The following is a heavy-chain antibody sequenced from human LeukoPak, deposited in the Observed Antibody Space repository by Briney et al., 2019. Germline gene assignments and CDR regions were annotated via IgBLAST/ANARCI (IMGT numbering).Heavy chain of an antibody. D-gene: IGHD2-21*02. Sequence: GVPLRLSCTASVYTFSSYRMHWVRQSPGKALVWVSRINSDGSRTTYADSVKGRFTISRDNAKNTLYLQMNSLRAEDTAVYYCARVGALLGAFDIWGQGTMVTVSS. CDR1: VYTFSSYR. CDR3: ARVGALLGAFDI. V-gene: IGHV3-74*01. CDR2: INSDGSRT. J-gene: IGHJ3*02.